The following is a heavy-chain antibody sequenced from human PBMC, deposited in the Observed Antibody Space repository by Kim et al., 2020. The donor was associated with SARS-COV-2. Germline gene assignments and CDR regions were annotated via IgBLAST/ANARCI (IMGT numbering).Heavy chain of an antibody. D-gene: IGHD1-20*01. CDR2: ISYDGSNK. J-gene: IGHJ6*03. CDR3: ARDGLITANYYYYYMDV. Sequence: GGSLRLSCAASGFTFSSYAMHWVRQAPGKGLEWVAVISYDGSNKYYADSVKGRFTISRDNSKNTLYLQMNSLRAEDTAVYYCARDGLITANYYYYYMDVWGKGTTVTASS. V-gene: IGHV3-30-3*01. CDR1: GFTFSSYA.